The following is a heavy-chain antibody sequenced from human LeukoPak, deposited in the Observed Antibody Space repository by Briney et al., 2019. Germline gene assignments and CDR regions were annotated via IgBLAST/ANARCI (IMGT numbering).Heavy chain of an antibody. D-gene: IGHD2-2*01. Sequence: SETLSLTCTVSGGSISSYYWSWIRQPAGKGLEWIGRIYTSGGTNYNPSLKSRVTMSVDTSKNQFSLKLSSVTAADTAVYYCARDLKELGYCSSTSCLSNWFDPWGQGTLVTVSS. CDR1: GGSISSYY. CDR2: IYTSGGT. CDR3: ARDLKELGYCSSTSCLSNWFDP. J-gene: IGHJ5*02. V-gene: IGHV4-4*07.